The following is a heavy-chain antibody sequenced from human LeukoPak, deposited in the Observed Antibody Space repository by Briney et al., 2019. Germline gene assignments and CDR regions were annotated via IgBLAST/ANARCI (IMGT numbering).Heavy chain of an antibody. D-gene: IGHD6-13*01. CDR2: IYPGDSDT. CDR1: GYSFTSYW. CDR3: ARRVEQQLVRVLGSGTFDI. V-gene: IGHV5-51*01. J-gene: IGHJ3*02. Sequence: AGESLKISCKGSGYSFTSYWIGWVRQMPGKGLEWMGIIYPGDSDTRYSPSFQGQVTISADKSISTAYLQWSSLKASDTAMYYCARRVEQQLVRVLGSGTFDIWGQGTMVTVSS.